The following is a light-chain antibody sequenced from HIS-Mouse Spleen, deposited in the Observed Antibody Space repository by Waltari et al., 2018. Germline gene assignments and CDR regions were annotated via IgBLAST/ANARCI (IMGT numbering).Light chain of an antibody. Sequence: SARTQPPPASGSPGQSVTISCPGTSSDVGGYNYVSWYQQHPGKAPKLMIYEVSKRPSGVPDRFSGSKSGNTASLTVSGLQAEDEADYYCSSYAGSNNLVFGGGTKLTVL. J-gene: IGLJ2*01. CDR1: SSDVGGYNY. CDR3: SSYAGSNNLV. V-gene: IGLV2-8*01. CDR2: EVS.